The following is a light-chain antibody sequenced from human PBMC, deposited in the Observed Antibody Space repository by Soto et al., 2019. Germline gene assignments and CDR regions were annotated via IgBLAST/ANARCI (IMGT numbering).Light chain of an antibody. CDR2: DIS. CDR3: QQYLDWPLT. J-gene: IGKJ4*01. Sequence: EIVMTQSPGTLSVSPGERVTLSCRVSQSVTTNLAWYQQKPGQTPRLLIYDISARASGIPGRFSGSGSGTDFTLTISSLQSEDSAVYYCQQYLDWPLTFGGGTKVEI. V-gene: IGKV3-15*01. CDR1: QSVTTN.